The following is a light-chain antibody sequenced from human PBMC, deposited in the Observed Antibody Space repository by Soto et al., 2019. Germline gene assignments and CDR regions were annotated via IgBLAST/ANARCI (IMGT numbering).Light chain of an antibody. J-gene: IGKJ1*01. CDR2: GAS. V-gene: IGKV3-20*01. Sequence: EIVLTQSPGTLSLSPGERATLSCRASQSINSNYLAWYQQKPGQGPRPLMYGASSRATGIPDRFSGSGSGTDFTLTISIVEPADFVVYYYAQYDSSTRTCGQGTKMEIK. CDR1: QSINSNY. CDR3: AQYDSSTRT.